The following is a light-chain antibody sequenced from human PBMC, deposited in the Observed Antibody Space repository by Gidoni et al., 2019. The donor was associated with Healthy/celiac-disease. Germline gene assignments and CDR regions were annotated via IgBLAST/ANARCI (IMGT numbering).Light chain of an antibody. CDR2: GAS. CDR3: QQYGSSPV. Sequence: IVLTPSPGTLSLSPGERATLSCRASQSVSSSYLAWYQQKPGQAPRLLIYGASSRATGIPDRFSGSGSGTDFTLTISRREPEDFAVYYCQQYGSSPVFGPGTMWRSN. CDR1: QSVSSSY. J-gene: IGKJ3*01. V-gene: IGKV3-20*01.